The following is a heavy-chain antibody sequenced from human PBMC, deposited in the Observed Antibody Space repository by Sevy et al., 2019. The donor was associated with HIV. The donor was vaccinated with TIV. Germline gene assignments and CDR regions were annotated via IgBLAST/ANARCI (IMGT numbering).Heavy chain of an antibody. CDR1: GVTFSSYG. CDR3: AHSSGLYGYYYGMDV. V-gene: IGHV3-30*03. J-gene: IGHJ6*02. CDR2: ISYDGSKK. Sequence: GGSLRLSCAASGVTFSSYGIHWVRQAPGKGLEWVAVISYDGSKKNHAESMKGRFTISRDNSKNTPYLEMSSLRPEDTAVYYCAHSSGLYGYYYGMDVWGQGTTVTVSS. D-gene: IGHD4-17*01.